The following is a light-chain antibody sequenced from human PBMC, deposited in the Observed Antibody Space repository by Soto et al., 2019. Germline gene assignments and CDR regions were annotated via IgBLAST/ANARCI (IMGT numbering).Light chain of an antibody. V-gene: IGKV3-15*01. CDR3: QQYDNWPPIT. CDR2: GAS. Sequence: EILMTQSPATLSVSPGERATLSCRASQTVSSNLAWYQQKPGQAPRLLIYGASTRATGIPARFSGSGSGTEFTLTISSLQSEDFAVYYCQQYDNWPPITFGRGTRLEIK. J-gene: IGKJ5*01. CDR1: QTVSSN.